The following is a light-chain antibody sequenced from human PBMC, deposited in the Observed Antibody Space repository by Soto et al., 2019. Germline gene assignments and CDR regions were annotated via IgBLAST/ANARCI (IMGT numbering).Light chain of an antibody. CDR3: QQYNNRPPGAT. Sequence: DIVMTQSPATLSVSPGERATLSCRASLTVSTNLAWYQQKPGQAPRLLIYYASTRATGIPARFSGSGSVKEFTVTISSVQSEDSAVYYCQQYNNRPPGATFGPGTKVEIK. CDR2: YAS. CDR1: LTVSTN. V-gene: IGKV3-15*01. J-gene: IGKJ3*01.